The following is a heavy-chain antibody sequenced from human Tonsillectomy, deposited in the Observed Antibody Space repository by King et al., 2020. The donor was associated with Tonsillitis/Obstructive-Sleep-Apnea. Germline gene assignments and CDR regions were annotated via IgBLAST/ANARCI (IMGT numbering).Heavy chain of an antibody. J-gene: IGHJ6*03. D-gene: IGHD1-26*01. Sequence: QLVQSGAEVKKPGASLKISCKGSGYSFTSYWIGWVRQMPGKGLEWMGLIYPGDSDTRYSPSFQGQVTISADKSISTAYLQWSSLKASDTAMYYCARHGTNPYYYYYMDVWGKGTTVTVSS. CDR1: GYSFTSYW. CDR3: ARHGTNPYYYYYMDV. V-gene: IGHV5-51*01. CDR2: IYPGDSDT.